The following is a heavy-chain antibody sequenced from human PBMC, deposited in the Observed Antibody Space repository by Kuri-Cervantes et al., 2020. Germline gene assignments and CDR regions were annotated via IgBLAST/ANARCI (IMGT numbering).Heavy chain of an antibody. D-gene: IGHD6-13*01. V-gene: IGHV3-11*04. CDR2: INSNGNTI. CDR1: GFTFSDYY. J-gene: IGHJ1*01. CDR3: ARERDSSSWYPAEYFQH. Sequence: GESLKISCVASGFTFSDYYMSWIRQAPGKGLEWVSYINSNGNTIYYADSVKGRFTISRDNAKNTLYLQMNSLRAEDTAVYYCARERDSSSWYPAEYFQHWGQGTLVTVSS.